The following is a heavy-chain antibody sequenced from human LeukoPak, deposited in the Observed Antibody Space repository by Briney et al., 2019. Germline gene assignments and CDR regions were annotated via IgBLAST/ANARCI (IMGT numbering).Heavy chain of an antibody. CDR1: GGSITSYY. D-gene: IGHD6-25*01. CDR3: ARGGGLNYYYYYMDV. V-gene: IGHV4-59*01. CDR2: IYYSGST. Sequence: PETLSLTCTVSGGSITSYYWSWIRQPPGKGLEWIGYIYYSGSTNYNPSLKSRVTISVDTSKNQFSLKLSSVTAADTAVYHCARGGGLNYYYYYMDVWGKGTTVTVSS. J-gene: IGHJ6*03.